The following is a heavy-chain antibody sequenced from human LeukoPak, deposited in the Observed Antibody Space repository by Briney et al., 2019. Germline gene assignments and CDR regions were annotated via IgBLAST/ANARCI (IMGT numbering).Heavy chain of an antibody. D-gene: IGHD1-26*01. Sequence: GALRLSCAASGFTVNYMTWVRQAPGKGLEWVSVIYNGGTTYYADSVKGRFTISRDNSENTLYLQMSSLRAEDTAVYYCVKDLSESYAFDYWGQGTLVTVSS. V-gene: IGHV3-66*01. CDR3: VKDLSESYAFDY. CDR2: IYNGGTT. J-gene: IGHJ4*02. CDR1: GFTVNY.